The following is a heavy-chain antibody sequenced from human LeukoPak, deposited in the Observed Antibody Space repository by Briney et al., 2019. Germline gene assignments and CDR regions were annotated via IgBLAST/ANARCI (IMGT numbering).Heavy chain of an antibody. CDR2: VSYDGNDK. V-gene: IGHV3-30*18. Sequence: LGGSLRLSCAASGFTFSSFAMHWVRQAPGKGLEWVAVVSYDGNDKYYADSVKGRFTISRDNSKNTVYLQMNSLRPEDTAVYYCAKRKVKWELDYWGQGTLVTVSS. D-gene: IGHD1-26*01. CDR1: GFTFSSFA. J-gene: IGHJ4*02. CDR3: AKRKVKWELDY.